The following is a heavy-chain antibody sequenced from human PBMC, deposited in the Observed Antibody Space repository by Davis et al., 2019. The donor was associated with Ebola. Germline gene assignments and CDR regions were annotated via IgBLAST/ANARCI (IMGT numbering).Heavy chain of an antibody. CDR1: GYTFTSYD. V-gene: IGHV1-8*01. CDR3: ARGGCSGGSCYYYGMDV. Sequence: ASVKVSCKASGYTFTSYDINWVRQATGQGLEWMGWMNPNSGNTGYAQKFQGWVTMTRDTSISTAYMELRRLRSDDTAVYYCARGGCSGGSCYYYGMDVWGQGTTVTVSS. CDR2: MNPNSGNT. J-gene: IGHJ6*02. D-gene: IGHD2-15*01.